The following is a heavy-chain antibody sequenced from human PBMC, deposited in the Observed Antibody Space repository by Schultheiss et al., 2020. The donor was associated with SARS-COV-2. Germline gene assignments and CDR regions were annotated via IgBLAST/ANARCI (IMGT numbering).Heavy chain of an antibody. J-gene: IGHJ5*02. CDR1: GGSISSYY. CDR3: ARDLLGYCSSTSCSGWFDP. CDR2: IYTSGST. D-gene: IGHD2-2*01. V-gene: IGHV4-4*07. Sequence: SETLSLTCTVSGGSISSYYWSWIRQPAGKGLEWIGRIYTSGSTNYNPSLKSRVTMSVDTSKNQFSLKLSSVTAADTAVYYCARDLLGYCSSTSCSGWFDPWGQGTLVTVSS.